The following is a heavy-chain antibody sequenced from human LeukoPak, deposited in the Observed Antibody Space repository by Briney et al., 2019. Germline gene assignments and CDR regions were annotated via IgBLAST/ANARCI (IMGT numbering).Heavy chain of an antibody. J-gene: IGHJ6*03. Sequence: SSETLALTCAVQGGSFGGYYWSWIRQPPGKGLEWIGEVNQSGGTDYNPSLKSRVTISVDTSKSQFSLKVNSVTAADTAVYYCARGTPYYFSYFMDVWAKGTTVTVSS. V-gene: IGHV4-34*01. CDR1: GGSFGGYY. CDR2: VNQSGGT. CDR3: ARGTPYYFSYFMDV.